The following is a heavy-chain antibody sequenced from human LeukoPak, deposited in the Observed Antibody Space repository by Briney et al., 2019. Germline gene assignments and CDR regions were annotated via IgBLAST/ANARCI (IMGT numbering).Heavy chain of an antibody. D-gene: IGHD3-10*01. J-gene: IGHJ4*02. CDR3: ARGGIPFSFDY. CDR1: GGSFNGYF. CDR2: VNHSGST. Sequence: SETLSLTCAVSGGSFNGYFWSWIRQPPGKGLEWIGEVNHSGSTNYNPSLKSRVTKSVDTSKNQFSLRLSSVTAADTAVYYCARGGIPFSFDYWGQGTLVTVSS. V-gene: IGHV4-34*01.